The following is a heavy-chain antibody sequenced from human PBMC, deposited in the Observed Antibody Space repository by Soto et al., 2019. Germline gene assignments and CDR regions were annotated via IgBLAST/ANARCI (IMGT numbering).Heavy chain of an antibody. CDR3: AKDHLSTLYYYYYGMDV. CDR1: GFTFSSYA. CDR2: ISGSGGST. V-gene: IGHV3-23*01. Sequence: PGGSLRLSCAASGFTFSSYAMSWVRQAPGKGLEWVSAISGSGGSTYYAGSVKGRFTISRDNSKNTLYLQMNSLRAEDTAVYYCAKDHLSTLYYYYYGMDVWGQGTTVTVSS. J-gene: IGHJ6*02.